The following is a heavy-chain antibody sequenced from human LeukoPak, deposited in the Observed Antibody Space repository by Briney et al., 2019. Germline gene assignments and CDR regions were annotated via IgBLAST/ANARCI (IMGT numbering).Heavy chain of an antibody. CDR2: IIPILGIT. Sequence: SVKVSCKASGGTFSSYAISWVRQAPGQGLEWMGRIIPILGITNYAQKFQGRVTITADKSTSTAYMELSSLRSEDTAVYYCAYYYDSSGYRTSFDYWGQGTLVTVSS. D-gene: IGHD3-22*01. CDR3: AYYYDSSGYRTSFDY. J-gene: IGHJ4*02. V-gene: IGHV1-69*04. CDR1: GGTFSSYA.